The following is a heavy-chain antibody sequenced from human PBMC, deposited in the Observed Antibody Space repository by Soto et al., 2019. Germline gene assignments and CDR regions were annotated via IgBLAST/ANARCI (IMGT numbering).Heavy chain of an antibody. CDR3: AKDAHDYGDYVNH. J-gene: IGHJ4*02. V-gene: IGHV3-30*18. CDR2: ISYDGSNK. CDR1: GFTFSSYG. Sequence: PGGSLRLSCAASGFTFSSYGMHWVRQAPGKGLEWVAVISYDGSNKYYADSVKGRFTISRDNSKNTLYLQMNSLRAEDTAVYYCAKDAHDYGDYVNHWGQGTLVTVSS. D-gene: IGHD4-17*01.